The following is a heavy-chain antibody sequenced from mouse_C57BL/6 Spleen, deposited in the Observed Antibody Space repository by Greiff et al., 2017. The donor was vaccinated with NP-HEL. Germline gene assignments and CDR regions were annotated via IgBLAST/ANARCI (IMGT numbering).Heavy chain of an antibody. Sequence: QVQLQQSGPELVKPGASVKISCKASGYSFTSYYIHWVKQRPGQGLEWIGWIYPGSGNTKYNEKFKGKATLTADTSSSTAYMQLSSLTSEDSAVYYCARWDSNFAWFAYWSQGTLVTVSA. D-gene: IGHD2-5*01. V-gene: IGHV1-66*01. J-gene: IGHJ3*01. CDR2: IYPGSGNT. CDR1: GYSFTSYY. CDR3: ARWDSNFAWFAY.